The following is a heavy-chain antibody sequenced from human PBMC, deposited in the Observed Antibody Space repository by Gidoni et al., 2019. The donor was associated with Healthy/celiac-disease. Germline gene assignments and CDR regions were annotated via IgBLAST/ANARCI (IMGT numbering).Heavy chain of an antibody. D-gene: IGHD6-19*01. J-gene: IGHJ2*01. CDR2: INPSGGST. CDR1: GYTFTNYY. Sequence: QVQLVQSGAEVKKPGASVKVSCKASGYTFTNYYMHWVRQAPGQGLEWMGIINPSGGSTSYAQKFKGRVTMTRDTSTSTVYMELSSLRSEDTAVYYCARAGRSWYFDLWGRGTLVTVSS. CDR3: ARAGRSWYFDL. V-gene: IGHV1-46*01.